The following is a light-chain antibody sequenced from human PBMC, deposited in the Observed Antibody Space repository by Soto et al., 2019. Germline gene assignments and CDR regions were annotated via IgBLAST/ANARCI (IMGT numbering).Light chain of an antibody. V-gene: IGKV3-20*01. J-gene: IGKJ3*01. CDR2: GAS. CDR3: QQYGSSPF. CDR1: QSVSSSY. Sequence: EIVLTQSPGTLSLSPGERATLSCRASQSVSSSYLAWYQQKPGQAPRLLIYGASSRATGIPDRFSGSGSGTDFTLTISRLETEDFAVYYCQQYGSSPFFGRGTKVDIX.